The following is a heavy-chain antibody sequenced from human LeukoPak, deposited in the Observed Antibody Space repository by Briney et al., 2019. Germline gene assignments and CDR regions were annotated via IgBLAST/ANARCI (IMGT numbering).Heavy chain of an antibody. V-gene: IGHV1-8*01. CDR2: MNPNSGNT. CDR3: ARRKPTSGAQYWFDP. J-gene: IGHJ5*02. D-gene: IGHD3-10*01. Sequence: GASVKVSCKASGYTFTSYDINWVRQATGQGLEWMGWMNPNSGNTGYAQELQGRVTMTRDTSISTAYRELSSLTSEDTAVYYCARRKPTSGAQYWFDPWGQGTLVTVSS. CDR1: GYTFTSYD.